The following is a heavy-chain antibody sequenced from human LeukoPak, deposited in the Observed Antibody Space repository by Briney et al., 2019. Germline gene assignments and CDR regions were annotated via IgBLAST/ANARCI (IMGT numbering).Heavy chain of an antibody. CDR2: ISWNSGSI. D-gene: IGHD7-27*01. J-gene: IGHJ4*02. CDR3: AKAGAAGEPYYFDY. V-gene: IGHV3-9*01. Sequence: PGGSLRLSCAASGFTFDDYAMHWARQAPGKGLEWVSGISWNSGSIGYADSVKGRFTISRDNAKNSLYLQMNSLRAEDTALYYCAKAGAAGEPYYFDYWGQGTLVTVSS. CDR1: GFTFDDYA.